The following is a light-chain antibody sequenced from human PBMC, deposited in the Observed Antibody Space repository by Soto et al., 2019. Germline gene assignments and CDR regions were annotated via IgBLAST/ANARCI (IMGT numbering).Light chain of an antibody. V-gene: IGKV3-20*01. CDR3: QPFETSSIT. CDR2: GAS. CDR1: QTVTTSL. J-gene: IGKJ5*01. Sequence: EIVLTQFPGTLSLSPGERATLSCRASQTVTTSLSAWYQQKPGQPPKLLIYGASRRATGIPERFSGSASGTDLTLTISRLEPEDSAVYYCQPFETSSITFGRGTRLDIK.